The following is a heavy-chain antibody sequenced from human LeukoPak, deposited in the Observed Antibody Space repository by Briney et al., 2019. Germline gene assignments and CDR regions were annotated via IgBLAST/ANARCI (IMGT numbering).Heavy chain of an antibody. D-gene: IGHD5-18*01. J-gene: IGHJ1*01. CDR1: GGSFSGYY. V-gene: IGHV4-34*01. CDR2: INHSGST. Sequence: PSETLSLTCAVYGGSFSGYYWSWIRQPPGKGLEWIGEINHSGSTNDNPSLKSRVTISVDTSKHQFSLKLSSVTAADTAVYYCAGERDTAMVRDLQHWGQGTLVTVSS. CDR3: AGERDTAMVRDLQH.